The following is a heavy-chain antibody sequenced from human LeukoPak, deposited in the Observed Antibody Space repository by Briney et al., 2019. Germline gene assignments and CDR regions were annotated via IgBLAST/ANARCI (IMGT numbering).Heavy chain of an antibody. CDR2: ISSSGSTI. D-gene: IGHD2-8*02. J-gene: IGHJ6*03. CDR3: ARELVHYMDV. V-gene: IGHV3-48*04. Sequence: HPGGSLRLSCAASGFSFSSYSMNWVRQAPGKGMEWVSHISSSGSTIDYADSVKGRFTMSRGNAKNSLYLQMNSLRAEDTAVYYCARELVHYMDVWGKGTTVTVSS. CDR1: GFSFSSYS.